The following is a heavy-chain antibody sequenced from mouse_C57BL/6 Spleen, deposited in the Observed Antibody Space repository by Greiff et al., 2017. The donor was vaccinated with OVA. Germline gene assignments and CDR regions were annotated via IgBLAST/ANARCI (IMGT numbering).Heavy chain of an antibody. CDR3: VRHHDYGYFDY. CDR2: IRSKSNNYAT. D-gene: IGHD2-4*01. CDR1: GFSFNTYA. V-gene: IGHV10-1*01. J-gene: IGHJ2*01. Sequence: EVMLVESGGGLVQPKGSLKLSCAASGFSFNTYAMNWVRQAPGKGLEWVARIRSKSNNYATYYADSVKDRFTISRDDSESMLYLQMNNLKTEDTAMYYCVRHHDYGYFDYWGQGTTLTVSS.